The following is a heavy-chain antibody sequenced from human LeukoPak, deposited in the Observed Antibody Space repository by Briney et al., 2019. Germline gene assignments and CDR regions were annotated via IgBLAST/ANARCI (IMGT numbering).Heavy chain of an antibody. CDR3: ARANRVDIVATRLPDRIDY. J-gene: IGHJ4*02. V-gene: IGHV3-48*04. D-gene: IGHD5-12*01. Sequence: GGSLRLSCAASGFTFSSYSMNWVRQAPGKGLEWVSYISSSSSTIYYADSVKGRFTISRDNAKNSLYLQMNSLRAEDTAVYYCARANRVDIVATRLPDRIDYWGQGTLVTVSS. CDR1: GFTFSSYS. CDR2: ISSSSSTI.